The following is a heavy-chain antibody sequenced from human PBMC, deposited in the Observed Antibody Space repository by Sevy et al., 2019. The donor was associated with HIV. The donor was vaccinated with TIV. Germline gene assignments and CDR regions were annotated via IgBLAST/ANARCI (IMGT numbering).Heavy chain of an antibody. CDR2: ISGGGETK. CDR3: AKVLISIRQIDA. D-gene: IGHD3-3*02. CDR1: GFTFSSSA. J-gene: IGHJ5*02. Sequence: GGSLRLSCAASGFTFSSSAVNWVRQAPGKGLEWVSSISGGGETKHYADSVKGRFTISRDNSKSALYLQMNSLRVEDTAVYYCAKVLISIRQIDAWGQGTLVTVSS. V-gene: IGHV3-23*01.